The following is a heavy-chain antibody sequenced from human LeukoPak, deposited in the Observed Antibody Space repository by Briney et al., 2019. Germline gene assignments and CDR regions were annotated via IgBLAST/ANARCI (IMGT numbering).Heavy chain of an antibody. CDR3: ARHVGEPHPHNWFDP. V-gene: IGHV5-10-1*01. J-gene: IGHJ5*02. D-gene: IGHD3-16*01. CDR2: IHPSDSYT. Sequence: GESLQISCKGSGYSFTSYWISWVRQLPGKGLEWMGRIHPSDSYTNYSPSFQGHVTISADKSISTAYLQWSSLKASDTAMYYCARHVGEPHPHNWFDPGGQGTLVTVSA. CDR1: GYSFTSYW.